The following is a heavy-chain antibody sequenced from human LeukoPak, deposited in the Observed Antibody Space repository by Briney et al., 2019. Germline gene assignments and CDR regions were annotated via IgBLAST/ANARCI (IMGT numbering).Heavy chain of an antibody. V-gene: IGHV4-34*01. D-gene: IGHD1-26*01. CDR3: ARGSGSYYGGLDY. CDR1: GGSFSGYY. Sequence: SETLSLTCTVSGGSFSGYYWSWIRQPPGKGLEWIGEINHSGSTNYNPSLKSRVTISVDTSKNQFSLKLSSVTAADTAVYYCARGSGSYYGGLDYWGQGTLVTVSS. J-gene: IGHJ4*02. CDR2: INHSGST.